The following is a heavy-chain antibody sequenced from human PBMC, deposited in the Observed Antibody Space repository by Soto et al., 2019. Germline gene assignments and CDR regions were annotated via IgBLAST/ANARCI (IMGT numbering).Heavy chain of an antibody. Sequence: GAPVKVSCKASGGTFSSYAISWGRQAPGQGLEWMGGIIPIFGTANYAQKFQGRVTITADESTSTAYMELSSLRSEDTAVYYCARFRKGGFYYFDYWGQGTLDTVSS. J-gene: IGHJ4*02. V-gene: IGHV1-69*13. D-gene: IGHD3-10*01. CDR3: ARFRKGGFYYFDY. CDR2: IIPIFGTA. CDR1: GGTFSSYA.